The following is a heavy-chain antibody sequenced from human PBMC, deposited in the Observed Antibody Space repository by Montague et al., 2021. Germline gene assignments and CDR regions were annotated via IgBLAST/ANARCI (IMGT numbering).Heavy chain of an antibody. V-gene: IGHV1-18*01. CDR2: ISGYKGNT. Sequence: SVKVSCKAPGYSFTRYGITWVRQAPGQGLEWMGWISGYKGNTNYAQKLQDRVTMTTDTSTSTAYMELRSLRSDDTAVYFCARKYQPDDAFDIWGQGTMVTVSS. D-gene: IGHD2-2*01. CDR3: ARKYQPDDAFDI. J-gene: IGHJ3*02. CDR1: GYSFTRYG.